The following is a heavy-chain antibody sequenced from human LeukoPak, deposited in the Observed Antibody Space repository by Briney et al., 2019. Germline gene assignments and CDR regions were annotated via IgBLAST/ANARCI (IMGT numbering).Heavy chain of an antibody. Sequence: ASVKVSCKASGYTFTSYGISWVRQAPGQGLEWMGWISAYNGNTNYAQKLQGRVTMTTDTSTSTAYMELRRLRSDDTAVYYCARVGDGDYPTFTDYYYYMDVWGKGTTVTISS. D-gene: IGHD4-17*01. J-gene: IGHJ6*03. V-gene: IGHV1-18*01. CDR3: ARVGDGDYPTFTDYYYYMDV. CDR2: ISAYNGNT. CDR1: GYTFTSYG.